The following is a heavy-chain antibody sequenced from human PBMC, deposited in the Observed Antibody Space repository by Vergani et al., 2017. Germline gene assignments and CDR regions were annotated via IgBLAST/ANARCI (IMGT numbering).Heavy chain of an antibody. D-gene: IGHD1-20*01. CDR1: GGSISSSNW. Sequence: QVQLQESAPGLVKPSGTLSLTCAVSGGSISSSNWWSWVRQPPGKGLEWIGEIYHSGSTNYNPSRKSRVTISLDKSKNQFSLKLSSVTAADTAVYYCARFLTGTTIYYYYGMDVWGQGTTVTVSS. CDR3: ARFLTGTTIYYYYGMDV. V-gene: IGHV4-4*02. CDR2: IYHSGST. J-gene: IGHJ6*02.